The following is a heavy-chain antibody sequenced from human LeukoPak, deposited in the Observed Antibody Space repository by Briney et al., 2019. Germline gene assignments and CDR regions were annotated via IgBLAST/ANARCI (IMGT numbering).Heavy chain of an antibody. CDR3: AIDGLERRSFYYYGMDV. CDR2: INPNSGGT. CDR1: GYTFTGYY. Sequence: GASVKVSCKASGYTFTGYYMHWVRQAPGQGLEWMGWINPNSGGTNYAQKFQGRVTMTRDTSISTAYMELSRLRSDDTAVYYCAIDGLERRSFYYYGMDVWCQGTTVPVSS. J-gene: IGHJ6*02. D-gene: IGHD1-1*01. V-gene: IGHV1-2*02.